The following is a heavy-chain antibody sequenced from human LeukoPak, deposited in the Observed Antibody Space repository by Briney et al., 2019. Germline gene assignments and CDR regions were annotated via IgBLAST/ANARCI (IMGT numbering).Heavy chain of an antibody. J-gene: IGHJ4*02. CDR2: IYYSGST. CDR3: ARDYYRPARSYPVSHFDY. Sequence: SETLSLTCTVSGGSISRSSYYWGWIRQPPGKGLEWIGSIYYSGSTYYNPSLKSRVTISVDTSKNQFSLKLSSVTAADTAVYYRARDYYRPARSYPVSHFDYWGQGTLVTVSS. V-gene: IGHV4-39*07. D-gene: IGHD3-10*01. CDR1: GGSISRSSYY.